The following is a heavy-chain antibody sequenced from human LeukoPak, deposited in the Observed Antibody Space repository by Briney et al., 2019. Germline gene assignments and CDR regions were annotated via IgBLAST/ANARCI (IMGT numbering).Heavy chain of an antibody. D-gene: IGHD6-13*01. V-gene: IGHV3-23*01. Sequence: PGGSLRLSCAASGFTFSSYAMGWVRQAPGKGLEWVSAISGSGGSTYYADSVKGRFTISRDNSKNTLYLQMNSLRAEDTAVYYCAKDLWIYSSSWYGNGFDYWGQGTLVTVSS. CDR3: AKDLWIYSSSWYGNGFDY. J-gene: IGHJ4*02. CDR2: ISGSGGST. CDR1: GFTFSSYA.